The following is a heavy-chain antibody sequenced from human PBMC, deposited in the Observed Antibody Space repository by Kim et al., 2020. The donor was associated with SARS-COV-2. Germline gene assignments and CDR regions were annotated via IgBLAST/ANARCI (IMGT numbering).Heavy chain of an antibody. D-gene: IGHD5-18*01. V-gene: IGHV3-11*05. Sequence: GGSLRLSCAASGFTFSDYYMSWIRQAPGKGLEWVSYISSSSSYTNYADSVKGRFTISRDNAKNSLYLQMNSLRAEDTAVYYCARVLDEARRNRGYSYAYWMDVWGQGTTVTVSS. J-gene: IGHJ6*02. CDR2: ISSSSSYT. CDR3: ARVLDEARRNRGYSYAYWMDV. CDR1: GFTFSDYY.